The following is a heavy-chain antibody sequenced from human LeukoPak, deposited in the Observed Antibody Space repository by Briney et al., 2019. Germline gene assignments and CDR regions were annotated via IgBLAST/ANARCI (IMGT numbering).Heavy chain of an antibody. CDR3: ASARYCSSSVEYYYYMDV. D-gene: IGHD6-6*01. CDR2: IYYSGST. CDR1: GGSLSSSSYY. Sequence: PETLSLTCTVSGGSLSSSSYYWGWIRQPPGKGLEWIGRIYYSGSTYYNASIKSRVTISVDTSKNQFSLKLSSLTDADTAVYYCASARYCSSSVEYYYYMDVWGKGTTVTVSS. J-gene: IGHJ6*03. V-gene: IGHV4-39*01.